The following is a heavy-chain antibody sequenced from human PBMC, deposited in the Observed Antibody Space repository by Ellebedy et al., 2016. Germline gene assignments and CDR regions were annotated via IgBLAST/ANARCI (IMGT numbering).Heavy chain of an antibody. V-gene: IGHV1-2*02. D-gene: IGHD3-22*01. Sequence: ASVKVSCKASGYTFTGYYMHWVRQAPGQGLEWMGWINPNSGGTNYAQKFQGRVTMTRDTSISTAYMELSRLRSDDTAVYYCARTLSGYYYTDAFDIWGQGTMVTVSS. J-gene: IGHJ3*02. CDR1: GYTFTGYY. CDR2: INPNSGGT. CDR3: ARTLSGYYYTDAFDI.